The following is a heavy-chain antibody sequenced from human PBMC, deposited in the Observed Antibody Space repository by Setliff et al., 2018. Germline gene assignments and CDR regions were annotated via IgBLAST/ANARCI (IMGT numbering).Heavy chain of an antibody. CDR3: ARDRTAYTYGLDV. J-gene: IGHJ6*02. Sequence: LSLTCNVSGVSISSYYWIWIRQTPGKGLQCIGYISSSGSTNSSPSLKSRVTISLDAPNNQFFLSLSSVTAADTATYYCARDRTAYTYGLDVWGQGTTVTVS. V-gene: IGHV4-59*01. D-gene: IGHD3-16*01. CDR2: ISSSGST. CDR1: GVSISSYY.